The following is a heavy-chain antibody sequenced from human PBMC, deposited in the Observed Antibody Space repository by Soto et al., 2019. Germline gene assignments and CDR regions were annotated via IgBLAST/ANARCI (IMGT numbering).Heavy chain of an antibody. D-gene: IGHD2-2*01. Sequence: ASVKVSCKVSGYTLTELSMHCVRQAPGKGLEWMGGFDPEDGETIYAQKFQGRVTMTEDTSTDTAYMELSSLRSEDTAVYYCATFFPVVPAARWFDPWGQGTLVTVSS. CDR3: ATFFPVVPAARWFDP. V-gene: IGHV1-24*01. CDR2: FDPEDGET. J-gene: IGHJ5*02. CDR1: GYTLTELS.